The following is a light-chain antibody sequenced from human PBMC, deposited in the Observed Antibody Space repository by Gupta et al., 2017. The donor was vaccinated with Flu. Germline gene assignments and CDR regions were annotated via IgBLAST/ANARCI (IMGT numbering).Light chain of an antibody. J-gene: IGLJ3*02. Sequence: QSVLTQPPSASGTPGQRVTISCSGSSSNVGSNYVYWYQQLPASAPKLLFFSNNKRPSVIPDRFSGTKAGTSAALNTSGLRAEEEADYYWAESDDSSSTWVFGGGTKLTVL. CDR1: SSNVGSNY. CDR3: AESDDSSSTWV. CDR2: SNN. V-gene: IGLV1-47*02.